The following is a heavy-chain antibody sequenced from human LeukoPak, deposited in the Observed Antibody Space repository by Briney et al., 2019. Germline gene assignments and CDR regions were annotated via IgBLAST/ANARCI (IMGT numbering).Heavy chain of an antibody. CDR3: ARDGAYSTIFY. Sequence: GGSLRLSCAASGFTFSSYAMHWVRQAPGKGLEWVAVISYDGSNKYYADSVKGRFTISRDNAKNTLYLQMNSLRAEDTAVYYCARDGAYSTIFYWGQGTLVTVSS. D-gene: IGHD3-3*01. J-gene: IGHJ4*01. V-gene: IGHV3-30-3*01. CDR1: GFTFSSYA. CDR2: ISYDGSNK.